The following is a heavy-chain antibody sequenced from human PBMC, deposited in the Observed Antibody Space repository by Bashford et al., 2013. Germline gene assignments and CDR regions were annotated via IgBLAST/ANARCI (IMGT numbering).Heavy chain of an antibody. J-gene: IGHJ2*01. V-gene: IGHV4-59*08. CDR2: IYYSGST. CDR1: VAPSVVTT. Sequence: SVDPVPHLHCLSVAPSVVTTGAGSGSPHGKGLEWIGYIYYSGSTYYSPSLKSRVTISVDTSKNQFSLKLSSVTAADTAVYYCARHGKKSGRGYFGWYFDLWGRGTLVTVSS. D-gene: IGHD6-13*01. CDR3: ARHGKKSGRGYFGWYFDL.